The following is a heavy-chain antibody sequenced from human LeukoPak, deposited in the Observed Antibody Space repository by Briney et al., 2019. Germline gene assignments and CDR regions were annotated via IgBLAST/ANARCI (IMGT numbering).Heavy chain of an antibody. CDR1: GYTLTELS. Sequence: ASVKVSCKVSGYTLTELSMHWVRQAPGKGLEWMGGFDPEDGETIYAQKFQGRVTMTEDTSTDTAYMELSSLRSEDTAVYYCATTRGIAAAGTYYYGMDVWGQGTTVTVSS. V-gene: IGHV1-24*01. D-gene: IGHD6-13*01. CDR3: ATTRGIAAAGTYYYGMDV. CDR2: FDPEDGET. J-gene: IGHJ6*02.